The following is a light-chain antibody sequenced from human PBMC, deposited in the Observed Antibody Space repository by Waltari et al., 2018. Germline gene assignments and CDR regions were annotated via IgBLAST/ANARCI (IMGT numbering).Light chain of an antibody. J-gene: IGLJ3*02. CDR2: RND. CDR1: SSNIGTNY. V-gene: IGLV1-47*01. CDR3: AAWDDGLSGPV. Sequence: QSVLTQPPSVSGTPGQGVTISCSGSSSNIGTNYVYWYQQLPRTAPNLLIFRNDQRPSGVPDRFSASKSGPSASLAISGLRSEDEADYYCAAWDDGLSGPVFGGGTKLTVL.